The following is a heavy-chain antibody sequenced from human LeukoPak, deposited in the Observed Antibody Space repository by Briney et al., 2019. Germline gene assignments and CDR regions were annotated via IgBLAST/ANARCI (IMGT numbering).Heavy chain of an antibody. CDR2: IDPTDYYF. Sequence: GESPEISCKGSGYSFTTYWISWVRQTPGKGLEWMGRIDPTDYYFNYSPSFQGHVTVSADESITTAYLQWSSLKASDTAIYFCARDSSTHDSFDIWGQGTMVTVSS. CDR1: GYSFTTYW. V-gene: IGHV5-10-1*01. J-gene: IGHJ3*02. D-gene: IGHD6-13*01. CDR3: ARDSSTHDSFDI.